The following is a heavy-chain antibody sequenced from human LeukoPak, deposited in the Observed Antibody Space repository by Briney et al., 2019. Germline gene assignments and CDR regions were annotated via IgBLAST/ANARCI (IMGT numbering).Heavy chain of an antibody. J-gene: IGHJ4*02. CDR1: GFTFSNAW. D-gene: IGHD6-19*01. CDR3: TTAGTYSSGWYWVDY. Sequence: GGSLRLSCAASGFTFSNAWMSWVRQAPGKGLEWVGRIKSKTDGGTTDYAAPVKGRFTISRDDSKNTLYLQMNSLKTEDTAVYYCTTAGTYSSGWYWVDYWGQGTLVTVSS. CDR2: IKSKTDGGTT. V-gene: IGHV3-15*01.